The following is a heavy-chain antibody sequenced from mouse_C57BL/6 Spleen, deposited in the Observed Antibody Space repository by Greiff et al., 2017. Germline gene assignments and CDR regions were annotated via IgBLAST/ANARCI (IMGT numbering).Heavy chain of an antibody. CDR2: IYPGSGGT. CDR3: ARSNWSWFAY. V-gene: IGHV1-54*01. Sequence: QVQLQQSGAELVRPGTSVKVSCKASGYAFTDYLIEWVKQRPGQGLEWIGVIYPGSGGTNYNEKFKGKATLTADKSSSTAYMQLSSLTSEDSAVYFCARSNWSWFAYWGQGTLVTVSA. D-gene: IGHD4-1*01. J-gene: IGHJ3*01. CDR1: GYAFTDYL.